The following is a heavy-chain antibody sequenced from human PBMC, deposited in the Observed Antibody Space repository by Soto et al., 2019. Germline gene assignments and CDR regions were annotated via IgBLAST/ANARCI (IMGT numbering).Heavy chain of an antibody. J-gene: IGHJ6*03. D-gene: IGHD3-16*01. CDR1: GFTFSGSA. CDR2: IRSKANSYAT. CDR3: TRHKEGANYYCYYYMDV. Sequence: VQLVESGGGLVQPGESLKLSCAASGFTFSGSAMHWVRQASGKGLEWVGRIRSKANSYATAYAASVKGRFTIARDDSKNTAYLQMNSLKTEDTAVYYCTRHKEGANYYCYYYMDVWGKGTTATVSS. V-gene: IGHV3-73*01.